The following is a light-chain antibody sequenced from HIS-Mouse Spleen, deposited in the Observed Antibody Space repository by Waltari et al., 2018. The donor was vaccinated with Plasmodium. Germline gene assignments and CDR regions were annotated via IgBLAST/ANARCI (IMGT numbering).Light chain of an antibody. V-gene: IGKV3-20*01. CDR2: GAS. Sequence: IVLTQSPGPLSLSPGERATLPCRASQSVSSSYLAWYQPKPGQAPRLLIYGASSRATGIPDRFSGSGSGTDFTLTISRREPEDFAVYYCQQYGSSPYTFGQGTKREIK. CDR1: QSVSSSY. CDR3: QQYGSSPYT. J-gene: IGKJ2*01.